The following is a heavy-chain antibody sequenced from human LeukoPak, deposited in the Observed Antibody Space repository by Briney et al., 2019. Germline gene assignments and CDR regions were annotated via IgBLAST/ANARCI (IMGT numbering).Heavy chain of an antibody. Sequence: GGSLRLSCAASGLTLSRYWMTWVRQAPGKGLEWVANIKEDGSQKYYVDSVKGRFTISKDNAKNSLYLQMNSLRAEDTAVYYCARALISLVRGATDWFDPWGHGTLVTVSS. J-gene: IGHJ5*02. CDR2: IKEDGSQK. CDR3: ARALISLVRGATDWFDP. D-gene: IGHD3-10*01. V-gene: IGHV3-7*01. CDR1: GLTLSRYW.